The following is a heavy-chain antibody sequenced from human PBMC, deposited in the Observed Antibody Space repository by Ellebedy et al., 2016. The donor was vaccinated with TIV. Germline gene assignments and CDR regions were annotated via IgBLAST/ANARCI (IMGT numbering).Heavy chain of an antibody. CDR2: ISSSSSYT. J-gene: IGHJ4*02. V-gene: IGHV3-11*06. CDR3: ARGSPRSSGYYVSYY. Sequence: GGSLRLSXAASGFTFSDYYMSWIRQAPGKGLEWVSYISSSSSYTNFADSVKGRFTISRDNAKNSLYLQMNSLRAEDTAVYYCARGSPRSSGYYVSYYWGQGTLVTVSS. D-gene: IGHD3-22*01. CDR1: GFTFSDYY.